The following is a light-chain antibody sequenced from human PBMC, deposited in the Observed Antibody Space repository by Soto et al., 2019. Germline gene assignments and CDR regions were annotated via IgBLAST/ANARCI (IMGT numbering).Light chain of an antibody. CDR3: QQYNSYWT. CDR2: KAS. CDR1: QSINSW. V-gene: IGKV1-5*03. J-gene: IGKJ1*01. Sequence: DIQMTQSPSTLSASVGDRVTITCRASQSINSWLAWYQQKPGKAPKLLIYKASSLESGVPSRFSGSGSGTEFTLNISSLQPDDFATYYCQQYNSYWTFGQGTKVEIK.